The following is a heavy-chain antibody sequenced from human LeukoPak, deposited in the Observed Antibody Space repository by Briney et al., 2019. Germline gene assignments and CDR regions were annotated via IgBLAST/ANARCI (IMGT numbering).Heavy chain of an antibody. J-gene: IGHJ6*02. CDR1: GGSISSGDYY. Sequence: PETLSLTCTVSGGSISSGDYYWSWIRQPPGKGLEWIGEIYHSGSTNYNPSLRSRVTISVDKSKNQFSLKLSSVTAADTAVYYCARGGGLYGSGSYLYYGMDVWGQGTTVTVSS. V-gene: IGHV4-39*07. D-gene: IGHD3-10*01. CDR2: IYHSGST. CDR3: ARGGGLYGSGSYLYYGMDV.